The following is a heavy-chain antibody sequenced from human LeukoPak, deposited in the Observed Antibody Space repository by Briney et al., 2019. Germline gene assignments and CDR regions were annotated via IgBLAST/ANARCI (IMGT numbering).Heavy chain of an antibody. CDR3: ARATWYSSSWYCDY. D-gene: IGHD6-13*01. Sequence: PSETLSLTCAVYGGSFSGYYWSWIRQLPGKGLEWIGEINHSGSTNYNPSLKSRVTISVDTSKNQFSLKLSSVTAADTAVYYCARATWYSSSWYCDYWGQGTLVTVSS. CDR2: INHSGST. J-gene: IGHJ4*02. CDR1: GGSFSGYY. V-gene: IGHV4-34*01.